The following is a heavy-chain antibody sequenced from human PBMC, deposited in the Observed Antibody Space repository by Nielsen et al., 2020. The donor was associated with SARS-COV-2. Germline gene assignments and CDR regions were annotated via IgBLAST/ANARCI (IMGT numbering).Heavy chain of an antibody. CDR1: GFTFDDYA. Sequence: GGSLRLSCAASGFTFDDYAMHWVRQAPGKGLEWVSGNSWNSGSIGYADSVKGRFTISRDNAKNSLYLQMNSLRAEDTALYYCAKLGYYGSGSTGDYWGQGTLVTVSS. V-gene: IGHV3-9*01. J-gene: IGHJ4*02. CDR2: NSWNSGSI. D-gene: IGHD3-10*01. CDR3: AKLGYYGSGSTGDY.